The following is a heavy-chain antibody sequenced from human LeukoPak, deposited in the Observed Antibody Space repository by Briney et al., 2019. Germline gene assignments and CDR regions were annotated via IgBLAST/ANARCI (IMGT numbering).Heavy chain of an antibody. J-gene: IGHJ4*02. V-gene: IGHV3-30*03. Sequence: GGSLRLSCAASGFTFNYYVLRWVRQAPGKGLEGVGVMSYDGSTTYYADSVKGRFTISRDNAKNSLYLQMNSLRDEDTAVYYCARDLEGKYYFDYWGQGTLVTVSS. CDR2: MSYDGSTT. CDR1: GFTFNYYV. CDR3: ARDLEGKYYFDY. D-gene: IGHD1-1*01.